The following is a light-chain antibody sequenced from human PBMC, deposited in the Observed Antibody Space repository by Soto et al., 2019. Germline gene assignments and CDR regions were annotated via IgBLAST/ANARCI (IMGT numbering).Light chain of an antibody. CDR1: QTVGSN. Sequence: EIVMTQSPATLSVSPGERATLSCRASQTVGSNLAWYQQKPGQAPRLLIYGGSTRATGIPARFSGSGSGTEFTLTISSLQSEDFALYYCLQYDNWPPWTFGQGTKVEIK. V-gene: IGKV3-15*01. CDR2: GGS. CDR3: LQYDNWPPWT. J-gene: IGKJ1*01.